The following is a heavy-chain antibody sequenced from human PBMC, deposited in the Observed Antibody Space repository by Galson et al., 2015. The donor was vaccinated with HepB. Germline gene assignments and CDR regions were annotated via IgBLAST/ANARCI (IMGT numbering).Heavy chain of an antibody. CDR2: INPNSGGT. V-gene: IGHV1-2*04. Sequence: SVKVSCKASGYTFTGYYMHWVRQAPGQGLEWMGWINPNSGGTNYAQKFQGWVTMTRDTSISTAYMELSRLRSDDTAVYYCARAIAAAGTVTFDYWGQGTLVTVSS. J-gene: IGHJ4*02. CDR1: GYTFTGYY. CDR3: ARAIAAAGTVTFDY. D-gene: IGHD6-13*01.